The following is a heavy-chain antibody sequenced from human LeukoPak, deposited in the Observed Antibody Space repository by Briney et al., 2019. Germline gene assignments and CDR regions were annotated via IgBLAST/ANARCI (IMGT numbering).Heavy chain of an antibody. V-gene: IGHV3-64D*06. CDR2: ISGSGNGFSI. J-gene: IGHJ4*02. Sequence: GGSLRLSCSASGFVFTIYTMYWVRQAPGKGPEYVSTISGSGNGFSIYYADSVKGRFTISRDDSKSILYLQMKDLRSEDTAVYYCVKDFGRIRGTPDSWGQGTLVTVSS. D-gene: IGHD1-26*01. CDR1: GFVFTIYT. CDR3: VKDFGRIRGTPDS.